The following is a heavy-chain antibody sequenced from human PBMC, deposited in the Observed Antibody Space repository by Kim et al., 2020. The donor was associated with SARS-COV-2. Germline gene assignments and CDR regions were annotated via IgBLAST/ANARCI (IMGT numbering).Heavy chain of an antibody. CDR2: IYYSGST. J-gene: IGHJ2*01. Sequence: SETLSLTCTVSGGSITSYFWSWIRQPPGKGLEWIGYIYYSGSTNYNPSLKSRVTISVDTSKNQFSLTLSSVTAADTAVYYCAWGGTTTWYFDLWGRGTLVTVSS. CDR3: AWGGTTTWYFDL. D-gene: IGHD1-1*01. V-gene: IGHV4-59*01. CDR1: GGSITSYF.